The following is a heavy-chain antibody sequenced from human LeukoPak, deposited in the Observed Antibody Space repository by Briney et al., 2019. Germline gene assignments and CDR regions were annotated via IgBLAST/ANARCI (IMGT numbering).Heavy chain of an antibody. D-gene: IGHD5-12*01. CDR2: INPNSGGT. V-gene: IGHV1-2*06. Sequence: ASVKVSCKASGYTFTGYCMHWVRQAPGQGLEWMGRINPNSGGTNYAQKFQGRVTMTRDTSISTAYMELSRLRSDDTAVYYCALWWLRSDFDYWGQGTLVTVSS. CDR3: ALWWLRSDFDY. J-gene: IGHJ4*02. CDR1: GYTFTGYC.